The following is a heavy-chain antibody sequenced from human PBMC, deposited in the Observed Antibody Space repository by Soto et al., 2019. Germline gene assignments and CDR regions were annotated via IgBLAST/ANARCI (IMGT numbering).Heavy chain of an antibody. Sequence: QVHLVQSGAEVKKPGASVKVSCKGSGYTFTSYGITWVRQAPGQGLEWMGWISARNGDTDYAQKGEGRATVTRDPSTSTAYMELRSLSTDDTAVYYCARGTCGAYWGQGALVTVSS. CDR1: GYTFTSYG. CDR2: ISARNGDT. V-gene: IGHV1-18*01. J-gene: IGHJ4*02. D-gene: IGHD3-10*01. CDR3: ARGTCGAY.